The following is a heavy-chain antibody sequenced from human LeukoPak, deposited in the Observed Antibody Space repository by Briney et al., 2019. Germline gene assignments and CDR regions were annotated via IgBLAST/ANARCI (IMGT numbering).Heavy chain of an antibody. V-gene: IGHV3-21*01. Sequence: GGSLRLSCAASGFTFSSYSMNWVRQAPGKGLEWVSSISSSSSYIYYADSVKGRFTISRDNAKNSLYLQMNSLRAEDTAVYYCARDNIVVVPAAILIDPYYYYMDVWGKGTTVTVSS. CDR3: ARDNIVVVPAAILIDPYYYYMDV. D-gene: IGHD2-2*01. CDR1: GFTFSSYS. J-gene: IGHJ6*03. CDR2: ISSSSSYI.